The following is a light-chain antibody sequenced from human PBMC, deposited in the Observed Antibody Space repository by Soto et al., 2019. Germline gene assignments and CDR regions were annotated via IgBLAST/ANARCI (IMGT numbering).Light chain of an antibody. J-gene: IGKJ1*01. CDR3: LQYYNFSWT. V-gene: IGKV1-33*01. CDR1: QDITNY. Sequence: DIQMTQSPSSLSASVGDRVTVTCHASQDITNYLNWYQQKPGKAPKLLINDASNLEKGVPSRFSGGGSGTHFTLTISSLQPDDFATYYCLQYYNFSWTFGQGTKVDIK. CDR2: DAS.